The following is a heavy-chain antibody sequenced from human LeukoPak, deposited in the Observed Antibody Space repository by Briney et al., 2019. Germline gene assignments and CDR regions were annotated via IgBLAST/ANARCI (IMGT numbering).Heavy chain of an antibody. Sequence: GGSLRLSCAASGFTFNNYGMHWVRQAPGKGLEWMAVISYDGRNKHYPDSVKGRFTISRDISTDTLWLQMDSLRTEDTAVYYCAKGPLRGTAAAIDYWGQGTLVTVSS. D-gene: IGHD2-2*01. J-gene: IGHJ4*02. CDR3: AKGPLRGTAAAIDY. CDR1: GFTFNNYG. CDR2: ISYDGRNK. V-gene: IGHV3-30*18.